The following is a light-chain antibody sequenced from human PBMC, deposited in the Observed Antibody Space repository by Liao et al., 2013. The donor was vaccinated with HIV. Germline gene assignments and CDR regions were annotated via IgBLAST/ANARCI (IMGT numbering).Light chain of an antibody. Sequence: SFQLTQPASVSVSPGQTATIRCSGDDLGRQFVSWYQQKAGQSPVLVIYEDFRRPSGIPERFSASNSGNTATLTISETQAMDEGDYYCQAWDSFYVFGTGTKVTVL. J-gene: IGLJ1*01. CDR1: DLGRQF. V-gene: IGLV3-1*01. CDR3: QAWDSFYV. CDR2: EDF.